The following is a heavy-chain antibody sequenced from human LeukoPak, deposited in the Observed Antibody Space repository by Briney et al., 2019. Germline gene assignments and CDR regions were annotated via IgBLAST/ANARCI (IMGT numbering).Heavy chain of an antibody. CDR3: ARRAAAGRCFDY. V-gene: IGHV4-4*07. Sequence: SETLSLTCTVSGGSISGYYWSWIRQPAGKRLQWIGRIYASGSTHYNPSLKSRVIMSMDTSKNQFALRLSSVTAADTAVYYCARRAAAGRCFDYWGQGTLVTVSS. D-gene: IGHD6-13*01. CDR1: GGSISGYY. J-gene: IGHJ4*02. CDR2: IYASGST.